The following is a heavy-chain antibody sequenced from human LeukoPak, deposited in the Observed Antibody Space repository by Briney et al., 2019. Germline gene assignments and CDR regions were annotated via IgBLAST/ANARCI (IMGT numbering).Heavy chain of an antibody. Sequence: VASVKVSCKASGGTFSSYAISWVRQAPGQGLEWMGRIVPILGIANYAQKFQGRVTITADKSTSTAYMELSSLRSEDTAVYYCVRWSGTYPLYYLDYWGQGTLVTVSS. D-gene: IGHD1-26*01. CDR2: IVPILGIA. CDR1: GGTFSSYA. CDR3: VRWSGTYPLYYLDY. V-gene: IGHV1-69*04. J-gene: IGHJ4*02.